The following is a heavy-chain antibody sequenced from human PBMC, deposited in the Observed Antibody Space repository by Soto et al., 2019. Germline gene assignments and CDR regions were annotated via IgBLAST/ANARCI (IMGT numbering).Heavy chain of an antibody. Sequence: QVQLVQSGAEVKKPGSSVKVSCKVSGSPFSSYTLSWVRQAPGQGPEWMGEIIPLFGTTNYVQDFQGRLTIAADVSTNTAYMELSSLRSEDTALYYCVRDSIAASGFDSWGQGTLVTVS. CDR3: VRDSIAASGFDS. D-gene: IGHD6-13*01. J-gene: IGHJ4*02. CDR1: GSPFSSYT. V-gene: IGHV1-69*12. CDR2: IIPLFGTT.